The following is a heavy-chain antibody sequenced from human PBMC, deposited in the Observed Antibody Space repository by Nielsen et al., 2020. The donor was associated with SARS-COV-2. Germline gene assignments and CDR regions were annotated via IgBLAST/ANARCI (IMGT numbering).Heavy chain of an antibody. J-gene: IGHJ4*02. V-gene: IGHV3-21*01. D-gene: IGHD2-15*01. CDR2: ISSYSNYK. CDR3: VRESSTYYIDY. CDR1: GFSFSNYA. Sequence: GGSLRLSCAASGFSFSNYAMNWVRQAPGQGLEWASSISSYSNYKQYADSVKGRFAISRDNAKSSLYLQMSSLRAEDTGVYYCVRESSTYYIDYWGQGILVTVSS.